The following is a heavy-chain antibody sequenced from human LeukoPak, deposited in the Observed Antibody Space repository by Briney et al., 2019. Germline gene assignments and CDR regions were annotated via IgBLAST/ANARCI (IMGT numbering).Heavy chain of an antibody. D-gene: IGHD3-22*01. Sequence: SETLSLTCTVSGGSISTYYWNWIRQPPGKGLEWIGYIYYSGSTNYNPSLTGRVTISGDTSKNQFSLKLSSVTAADTAVYYCAREYNYYDSSGWDAFEIWGQGTMVTVSS. V-gene: IGHV4-59*01. J-gene: IGHJ3*02. CDR1: GGSISTYY. CDR2: IYYSGST. CDR3: AREYNYYDSSGWDAFEI.